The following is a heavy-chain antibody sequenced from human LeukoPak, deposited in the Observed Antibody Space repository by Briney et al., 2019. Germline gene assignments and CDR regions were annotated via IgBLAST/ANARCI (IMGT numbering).Heavy chain of an antibody. J-gene: IGHJ6*03. V-gene: IGHV3-23*01. CDR1: GFTFRSYG. Sequence: PGGSLRLSCAASGFTFRSYGMSWVRQAPEKGLEWVSGISGSGGSTNYADSVRGRFTISRDNSKNTLYLQVNSLRAEDTAVYYCAKNDDYGGNVFHDYYYYYMDVWGKGTTVTISS. CDR3: AKNDDYGGNVFHDYYYYYMDV. D-gene: IGHD4-23*01. CDR2: ISGSGGST.